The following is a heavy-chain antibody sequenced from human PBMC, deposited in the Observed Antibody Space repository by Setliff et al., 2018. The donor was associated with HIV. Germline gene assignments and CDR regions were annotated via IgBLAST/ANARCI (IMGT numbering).Heavy chain of an antibody. D-gene: IGHD2-21*01. CDR2: INHKGVT. CDR3: TRAQIAAPRPFDF. CDR1: GGTFSGYY. Sequence: SETLSLTCAVYGGTFSGYYWTWIRQSPERGLEWIGEINHKGVTNYSPSLLRRATVSADTSKNQFSLRLSSVTAADTALYFCTRAQIAAPRPFDFWGQGTQVTVSS. J-gene: IGHJ4*02. V-gene: IGHV4-34*08.